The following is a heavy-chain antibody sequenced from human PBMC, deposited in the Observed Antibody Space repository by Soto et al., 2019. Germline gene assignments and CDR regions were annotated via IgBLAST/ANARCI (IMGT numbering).Heavy chain of an antibody. CDR3: AKKVNSGPGSQYFDY. D-gene: IGHD3-10*01. CDR1: GFTFSSYS. J-gene: IGHJ4*02. CDR2: FRTGGDDGTT. Sequence: EVQLLESGXXLVQPGGSLRLSCAASGFTFSSYSMSWVRQAPGKGLEWVSGFRTGGDDGTTYYADSVKGRFTISRDNSKNTLFLQMNSLRAEDTAIYYCAKKVNSGPGSQYFDYWGQGTLVTVSS. V-gene: IGHV3-23*01.